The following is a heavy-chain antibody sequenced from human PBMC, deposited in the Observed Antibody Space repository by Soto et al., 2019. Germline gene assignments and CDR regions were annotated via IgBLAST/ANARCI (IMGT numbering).Heavy chain of an antibody. J-gene: IGHJ3*02. Sequence: SETLSLTCTVSGGSITSGDNYYWGWVRQPPGKGLEYIGSVHHNGRTYSNPSLKSRVTVSADTSKNQFSLKLTSVTAADTALYYFARVERGTATTVVDAFGIWGPGAMVTVSS. CDR1: GGSITSGDNYY. D-gene: IGHD1-1*01. CDR2: VHHNGRT. CDR3: ARVERGTATTVVDAFGI. V-gene: IGHV4-39*01.